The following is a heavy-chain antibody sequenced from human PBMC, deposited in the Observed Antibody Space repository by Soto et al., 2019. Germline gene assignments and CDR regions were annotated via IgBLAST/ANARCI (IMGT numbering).Heavy chain of an antibody. CDR1: GFTFTDYY. CDR2: ISGSSSDT. CDR3: ARERGSYSFDY. D-gene: IGHD1-26*01. V-gene: IGHV3-11*05. J-gene: IGHJ4*02. Sequence: QVQLVESGGGLVRPGGSLRLSCAASGFTFTDYYMGWIRQAPGKGLECVSYISGSSSDTNYADSVKGRFTISRDNAKNSLYLHMNSLRAEDTAVYYCARERGSYSFDYWGQGTLVTVSS.